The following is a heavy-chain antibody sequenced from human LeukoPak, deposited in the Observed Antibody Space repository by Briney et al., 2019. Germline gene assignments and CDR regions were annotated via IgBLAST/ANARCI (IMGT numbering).Heavy chain of an antibody. CDR3: ARDVHGDYGSGWFDP. D-gene: IGHD4-17*01. Sequence: SVKVSCKPSGGTFNNSAISWVPQAPGQGLEWLWGIIPLFGTAGYAQKFQGRVTITKDESTRTVYLELTSLTSDDTAVYYCARDVHGDYGSGWFDPWGQGTLVSVSS. J-gene: IGHJ5*02. V-gene: IGHV1-69*05. CDR1: GGTFNNSA. CDR2: IIPLFGTA.